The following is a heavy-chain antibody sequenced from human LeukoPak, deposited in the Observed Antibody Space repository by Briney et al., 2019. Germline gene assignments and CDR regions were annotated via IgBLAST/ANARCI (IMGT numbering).Heavy chain of an antibody. Sequence: SETLSLTCAISGGSISGTPYYWGWIRQPPGRGLEWIGSIYYSGSTYYNPSLKSRLTISVDTSKNQFSLKLSSVTAADTAVYYCARASTIFGHFAYWGRGTLVTVSS. D-gene: IGHD3-3*01. CDR3: ARASTIFGHFAY. CDR1: GGSISGTPYY. J-gene: IGHJ4*02. CDR2: IYYSGST. V-gene: IGHV4-39*07.